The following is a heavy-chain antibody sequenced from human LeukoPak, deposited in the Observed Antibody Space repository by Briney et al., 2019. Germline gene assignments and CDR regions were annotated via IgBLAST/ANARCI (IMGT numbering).Heavy chain of an antibody. CDR1: GYSFTSYW. CDR2: IYPGDSDT. J-gene: IGHJ6*03. CDR3: ARLGYYYYYMDV. Sequence: GESLKIFRKGSGYSFTSYWNGLVRPMPGKGLEWMGIIYPGDSDTIYSPSFQGQVTNSADKSISPAYLPCSSLKASDTAMYYCARLGYYYYYMDVWGKGTTVTVSS. V-gene: IGHV5-51*01.